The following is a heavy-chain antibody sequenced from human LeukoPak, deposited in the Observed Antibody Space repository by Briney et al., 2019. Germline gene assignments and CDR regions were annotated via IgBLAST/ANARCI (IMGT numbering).Heavy chain of an antibody. D-gene: IGHD2-15*01. CDR2: IYYSGST. Sequence: PSETLSLTCTVSDGSISSGGYYWSWIRQHPGKGLEWIGYIYYSGSTYYNPSPKSRVTISVDTSKNQFSLKLSSVTAADTAVYYCARGGYCSGGSCRSMDVWGQGTTVTVSS. J-gene: IGHJ6*02. CDR3: ARGGYCSGGSCRSMDV. CDR1: DGSISSGGYY. V-gene: IGHV4-31*03.